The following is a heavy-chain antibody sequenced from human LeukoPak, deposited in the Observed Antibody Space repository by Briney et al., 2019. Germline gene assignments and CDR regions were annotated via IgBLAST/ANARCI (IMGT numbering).Heavy chain of an antibody. CDR2: VSWHGSTT. J-gene: IGHJ4*02. Sequence: PGGSLRLSCAASGFTFDDYSMHWVRQAPGKGLEWVSLVSWHGSTTYYADSVKGRITISRDNSKNSLYLQMKSLRIEDTALYYCAKDSAAAGNYFDYWGQGTLVTVSS. CDR1: GFTFDDYS. D-gene: IGHD6-13*01. CDR3: AKDSAAAGNYFDY. V-gene: IGHV3-43*01.